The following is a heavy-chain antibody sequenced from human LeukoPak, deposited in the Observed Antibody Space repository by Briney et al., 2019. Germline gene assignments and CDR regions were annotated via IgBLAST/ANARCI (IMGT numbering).Heavy chain of an antibody. V-gene: IGHV3-53*01. Sequence: GGSLRLSCAASGFTVSSNYMSWVHQAPGKGLEWVSVIYSGGSTYYADSVKGRFTISRDNSKNTLYLQMNSLRAEDTAVYYCARSIVGATQLDYWGQGTLVTVSS. CDR1: GFTVSSNY. CDR3: ARSIVGATQLDY. D-gene: IGHD1-26*01. CDR2: IYSGGST. J-gene: IGHJ4*02.